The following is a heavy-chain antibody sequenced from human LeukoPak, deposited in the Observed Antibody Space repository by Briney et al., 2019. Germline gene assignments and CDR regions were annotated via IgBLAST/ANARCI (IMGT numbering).Heavy chain of an antibody. CDR3: ARLVAPRPVDY. V-gene: IGHV5-51*01. J-gene: IGHJ4*02. CDR1: GYSFTNYW. CDR2: IYPGDSDT. D-gene: IGHD6-6*01. Sequence: GESLKISCKGSGYSFTNYWIGWVRQMPGKGLEWMGIIYPGDSDTKYSPSFQGQVTISADKSISTAYLQWNSLKASDTAMYYCARLVAPRPVDYWGQGTLVTVSS.